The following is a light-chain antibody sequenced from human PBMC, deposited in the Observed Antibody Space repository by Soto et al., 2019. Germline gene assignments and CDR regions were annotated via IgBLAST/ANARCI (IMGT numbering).Light chain of an antibody. Sequence: IVMTQSPATLSVSPGERATLSCRASQSVGSNLAWYQQKPDQAPRLLIYGASTRATGIPARFSGSGSGTEFTLTISSLQSEDFAVYYCQQYGIAPLALTFGGGTKVEMK. V-gene: IGKV3-15*01. J-gene: IGKJ4*01. CDR3: QQYGIAPLALT. CDR1: QSVGSN. CDR2: GAS.